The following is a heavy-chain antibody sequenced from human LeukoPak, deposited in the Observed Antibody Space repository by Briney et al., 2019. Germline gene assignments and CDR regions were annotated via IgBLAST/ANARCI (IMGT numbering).Heavy chain of an antibody. V-gene: IGHV4-31*03. Sequence: TLSPTCTVSGGSITSSGHYWSWIRQLPGKGLEWIGYIYYTGSTYYNPPLKSRLTISVDTSKNQFSLKLISVTAADTAVYYCARGYGPFDPWGQGTLVTVSS. CDR2: IYYTGST. CDR3: ARGYGPFDP. J-gene: IGHJ5*02. CDR1: GGSITSSGHY. D-gene: IGHD5-12*01.